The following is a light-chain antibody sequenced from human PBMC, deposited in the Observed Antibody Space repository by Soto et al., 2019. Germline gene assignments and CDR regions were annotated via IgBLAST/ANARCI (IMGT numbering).Light chain of an antibody. J-gene: IGLJ1*01. V-gene: IGLV2-11*01. CDR3: CSYAGSPRYV. CDR1: SSDVGTYNY. Sequence: QSALTQPRSVSGSLGQSVTISCTGTSSDVGTYNYVSWYQQHPGKAPKVMIYDVSERPSGVPDRFSGSKSGNTASLTISGLQAEDEADYYCCSYAGSPRYVLGTGTKSPS. CDR2: DVS.